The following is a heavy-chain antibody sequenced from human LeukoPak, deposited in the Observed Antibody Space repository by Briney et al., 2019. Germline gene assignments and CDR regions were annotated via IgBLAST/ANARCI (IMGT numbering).Heavy chain of an antibody. Sequence: GGSLRLSCAASGFTVSSNYMSWVRQAPGKGLEWVSVIYSGGSTYYADSVKGRFTISRDNSKNTLYLQINSLRAEDTAVYYCAKSDALMVRGVIIPFDYWGQGTLVTVSS. CDR2: IYSGGST. CDR3: AKSDALMVRGVIIPFDY. V-gene: IGHV3-53*01. CDR1: GFTVSSNY. J-gene: IGHJ4*02. D-gene: IGHD3-10*01.